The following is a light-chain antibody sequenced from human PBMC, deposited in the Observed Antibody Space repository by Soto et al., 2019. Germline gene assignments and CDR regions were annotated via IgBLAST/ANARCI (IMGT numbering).Light chain of an antibody. V-gene: IGLV2-11*01. J-gene: IGLJ1*01. CDR2: DVN. CDR1: SSGVGGYNY. Sequence: QSALAQPRSVAGSPGPAVANSCTGNSSGVGGYNYVSWYQQHPGKAPKVMIFDVNKRPSGGPDRFSGSKAGNTASLTISGLQAEDEADYYCCSYAGRYTYVFGTGTKVTVL. CDR3: CSYAGRYTYV.